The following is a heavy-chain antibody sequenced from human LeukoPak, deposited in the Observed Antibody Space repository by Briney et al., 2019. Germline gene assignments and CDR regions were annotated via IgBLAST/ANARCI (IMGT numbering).Heavy chain of an antibody. D-gene: IGHD3-3*01. CDR1: GFTFYKSA. V-gene: IGHV3-23*01. Sequence: GGSLRLSCSASGFTFYKSAMTWVRQAPGTGLERVSAISGRGDFTYYADSVKGRFTISRDNSRNILYLRMSSLRADDTAVYYCARREAEESGPIDYWGQGTLVTVSS. CDR2: ISGRGDFT. CDR3: ARREAEESGPIDY. J-gene: IGHJ4*02.